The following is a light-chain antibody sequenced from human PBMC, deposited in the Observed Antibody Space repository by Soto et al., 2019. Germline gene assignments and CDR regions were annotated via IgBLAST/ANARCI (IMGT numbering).Light chain of an antibody. CDR2: AAT. V-gene: IGKV1-39*01. CDR1: QSISTY. Sequence: DIQMTQSPSSLSASVGDRVTITCRASQSISTYLNWYQKKPGKAPNLLIYAATRLQSEVPSRFSGSESGTDFTLTISSLHPADFATYYCQQSYSNPYTFGQGTKLEIK. J-gene: IGKJ2*01. CDR3: QQSYSNPYT.